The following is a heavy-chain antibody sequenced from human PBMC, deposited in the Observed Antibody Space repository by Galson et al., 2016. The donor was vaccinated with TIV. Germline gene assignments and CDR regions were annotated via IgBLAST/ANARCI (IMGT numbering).Heavy chain of an antibody. J-gene: IGHJ4*02. D-gene: IGHD3-9*01. V-gene: IGHV1-69*04. CDR2: IIPVLGMT. CDR1: GGTFSNYA. Sequence: SVKVSCKASGGTFSNYAIRWVRQAPGQGLEWMGRIIPVLGMTNYAQKFQGRVTITADRFTGTAYLELSSLKPGDTAVYYCARADSVDISSTEYWGQGTLVTVSS. CDR3: ARADSVDISSTEY.